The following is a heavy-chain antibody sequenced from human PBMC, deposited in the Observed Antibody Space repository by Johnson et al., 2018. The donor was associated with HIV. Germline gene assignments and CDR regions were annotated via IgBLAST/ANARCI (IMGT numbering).Heavy chain of an antibody. Sequence: VQLMESGGGVVQPGGSLRLSCAASRFTFDDYGMSWVRQAPGKGLEWVSVIYSGGSTYYADSVKGRFTISRDNSKNTLYLQMNSLRAEDTAVYYCAKGIMNWDDDAFDVWGLGTMVTVSS. V-gene: IGHV3-23*03. CDR1: RFTFDDYG. CDR2: IYSGGST. CDR3: AKGIMNWDDDAFDV. J-gene: IGHJ3*01. D-gene: IGHD1-1*01.